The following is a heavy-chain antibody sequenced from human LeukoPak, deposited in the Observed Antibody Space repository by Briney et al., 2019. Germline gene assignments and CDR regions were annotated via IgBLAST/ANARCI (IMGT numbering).Heavy chain of an antibody. CDR3: ARAQGYYDSSGYYPF. D-gene: IGHD3-22*01. J-gene: IGHJ4*02. V-gene: IGHV3-53*01. CDR1: GFTVSSNY. Sequence: GGSQRLSCAASGFTVSSNYMSWVRQAPGKGLEWVSVIYSGGSTYYADSVKGRFTISRDNSKNTLYLQMNSLRAEDTAVYYCARAQGYYDSSGYYPFWGQGTLVTVSS. CDR2: IYSGGST.